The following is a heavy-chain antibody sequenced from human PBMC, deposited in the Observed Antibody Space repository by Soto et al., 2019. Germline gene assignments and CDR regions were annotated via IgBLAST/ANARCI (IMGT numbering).Heavy chain of an antibody. CDR2: IIPIFGTA. V-gene: IGHV1-69*01. CDR1: EGTFSSYA. J-gene: IGHJ6*02. CDR3: ARDSSSSGYYYYGMDV. D-gene: IGHD6-6*01. Sequence: QVQLVQSGAEVKKPGSSVKVSCKASEGTFSSYAISWVRQAPGQGLEWMGGIIPIFGTANYAQKFQGRVTITADESTSTAYMELSSLRSEDTAVYYCARDSSSSGYYYYGMDVWGQGTTVTVSS.